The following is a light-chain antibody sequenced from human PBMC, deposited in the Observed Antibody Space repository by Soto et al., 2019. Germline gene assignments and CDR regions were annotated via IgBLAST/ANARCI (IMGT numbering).Light chain of an antibody. Sequence: QSVLTQPPSASGSPGQSVTISCTGTSSDVGGYKYVSWYQQHPGKAPKLMIYEVTKRPPGVPDRFSGSKSGNTASLTVSGLQGEDEADCYCSSYTGSNSVVFGGGTKLTVL. V-gene: IGLV2-8*01. CDR3: SSYTGSNSVV. CDR2: EVT. J-gene: IGLJ2*01. CDR1: SSDVGGYKY.